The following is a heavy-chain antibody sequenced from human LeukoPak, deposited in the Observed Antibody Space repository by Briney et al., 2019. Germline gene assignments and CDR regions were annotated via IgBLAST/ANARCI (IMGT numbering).Heavy chain of an antibody. Sequence: GGSLRLSCAASGFTFSSYAMSWVRQAPGKGLECVSTISDSGDNTNYADSVKGRFTISRDNSNNTLYLQMNSLRAEDTAVYYCAKGQSRYAYIFDYWGQGTLVTASS. CDR1: GFTFSSYA. CDR2: ISDSGDNT. V-gene: IGHV3-23*01. D-gene: IGHD5-24*01. CDR3: AKGQSRYAYIFDY. J-gene: IGHJ4*02.